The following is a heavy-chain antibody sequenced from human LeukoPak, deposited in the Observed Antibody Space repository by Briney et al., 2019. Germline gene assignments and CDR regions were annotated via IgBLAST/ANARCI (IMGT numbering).Heavy chain of an antibody. D-gene: IGHD3-9*01. V-gene: IGHV3-21*06. CDR1: GFTFSRYT. Sequence: KTGGSLRLSCAASGFTFSRYTMEWVCQAPGKGLGWVSSISSSGSYIYYGDSVRDRFHISRDNAKNSLYLQMNNLRADDTAVYYCARAEILSGSAIDHWGQGTLVTVSS. CDR2: ISSSGSYI. CDR3: ARAEILSGSAIDH. J-gene: IGHJ4*02.